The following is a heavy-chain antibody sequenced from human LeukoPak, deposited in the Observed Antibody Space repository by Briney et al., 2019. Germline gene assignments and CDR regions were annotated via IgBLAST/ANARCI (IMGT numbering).Heavy chain of an antibody. D-gene: IGHD6-19*01. J-gene: IGHJ4*02. Sequence: ASVTVSCKASGGTFSSYAISWVRQAPGQGLEWMGWINPNSGGTNYAQTFQGRVTMTRDTSISTAYMELSRLRSDDTAVYYCARERARRKDAGIAVAPLDYWGQGTLVTVSS. CDR3: ARERARRKDAGIAVAPLDY. CDR2: INPNSGGT. V-gene: IGHV1-2*02. CDR1: GGTFSSYA.